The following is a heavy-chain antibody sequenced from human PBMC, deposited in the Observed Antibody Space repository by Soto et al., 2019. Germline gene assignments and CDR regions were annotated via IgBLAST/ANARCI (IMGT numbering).Heavy chain of an antibody. D-gene: IGHD5-18*01. V-gene: IGHV1-18*01. Sequence: QGQLVQSGAEVKKPGASVKVSCKASGYTFTSYGISWVRRAPRQGLEWMGWISAYNGNTNYAQNPQGRVTMTTDTSTGTAYMELRSMRYDDKAVYYCARVDTTMVGSDIWSQGTLVTDSS. CDR2: ISAYNGNT. CDR3: ARVDTTMVGSDI. CDR1: GYTFTSYG. J-gene: IGHJ3*02.